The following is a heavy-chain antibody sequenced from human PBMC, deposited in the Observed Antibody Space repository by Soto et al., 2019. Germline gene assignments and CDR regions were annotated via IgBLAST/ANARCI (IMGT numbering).Heavy chain of an antibody. V-gene: IGHV1-69*12. J-gene: IGHJ3*02. CDR2: IIPIFGTA. CDR1: GGTFSSYA. CDR3: ARDATELERDAFDI. D-gene: IGHD1-1*01. Sequence: QVQLVQSGAEVKKPGSSVKVSCKASGGTFSSYAISWVRQAPGQGLEWMGGIIPIFGTANYAQKFQGRVAITADESTSTAYMELSSLRSEDTDVYYCARDATELERDAFDIWGHGTMVTVSA.